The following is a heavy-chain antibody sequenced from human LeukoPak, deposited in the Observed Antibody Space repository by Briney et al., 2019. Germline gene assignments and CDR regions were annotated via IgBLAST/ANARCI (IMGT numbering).Heavy chain of an antibody. J-gene: IGHJ4*02. CDR1: GATFSSYA. V-gene: IGHV1-69*13. Sequence: SGTVCFKASGATFSSYAISWVRQAPGQGLEWKGGIIPIFGTANYAQKFQGRGRITADEATSTAYMQLSSLRSEDTAVYYCASSGCGGDCYDTHFYDYWGRGTLVTVSS. CDR2: IIPIFGTA. CDR3: ASSGCGGDCYDTHFYDY. D-gene: IGHD2-21*02.